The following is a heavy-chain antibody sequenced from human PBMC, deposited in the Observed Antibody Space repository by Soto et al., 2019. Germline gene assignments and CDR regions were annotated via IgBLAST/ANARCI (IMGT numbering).Heavy chain of an antibody. CDR3: ARGGAAGRGDAVDI. V-gene: IGHV3-74*01. CDR2: INGDGTRA. D-gene: IGHD3-10*01. J-gene: IGHJ3*02. CDR1: GFTFRNQW. Sequence: EVQLEESGGGSVQLGESLRVSCVASGFTFRNQWMHWVRQVPGKGLVWVCRINGDGTRAGYADFVKGGFNISRNSAQKLIFLEMTSLICDNTVVYLCARGGAAGRGDAVDIWGPGTTFAVS.